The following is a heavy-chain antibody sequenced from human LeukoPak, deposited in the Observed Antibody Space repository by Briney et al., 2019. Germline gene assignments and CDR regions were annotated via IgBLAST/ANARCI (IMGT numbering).Heavy chain of an antibody. Sequence: GGSLGLSCAASGFSVSNTYMSWVRQAPGKGLEWVSIIYSGGNTYYADSVKGRFTISRDNSKNTLYLQMNRLRPEDTVVYYCARGTVTAPDYWGQGTLVTVSS. CDR1: GFSVSNTY. CDR3: ARGTVTAPDY. D-gene: IGHD2-21*02. CDR2: IYSGGNT. J-gene: IGHJ4*02. V-gene: IGHV3-53*01.